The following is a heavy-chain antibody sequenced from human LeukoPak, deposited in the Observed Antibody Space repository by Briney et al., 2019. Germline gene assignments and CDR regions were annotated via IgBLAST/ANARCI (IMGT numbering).Heavy chain of an antibody. D-gene: IGHD3-10*02. Sequence: ASVKVSCKVSGYTFTSTDITWLRQAPGQGPEWMGWISPNNGKTDSAQNFQGRVSMTSDISTSTAYMELRRLRTDDTAVYYCARAVRGGCHTGTCFSWFDPWGQGTLVTVSS. CDR1: GYTFTSTD. CDR2: ISPNNGKT. J-gene: IGHJ5*02. CDR3: ARAVRGGCHTGTCFSWFDP. V-gene: IGHV1-18*01.